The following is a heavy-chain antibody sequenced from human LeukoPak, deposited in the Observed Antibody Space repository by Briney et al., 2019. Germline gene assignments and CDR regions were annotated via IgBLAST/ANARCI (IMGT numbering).Heavy chain of an antibody. CDR3: ARQGDIVSTIDGRFDS. CDR2: IYYSGST. D-gene: IGHD5/OR15-5a*01. CDR1: GGSITTTNYC. V-gene: IGHV4-39*01. Sequence: PSETLSLTCSVSGGSITTTNYCWAWIRRPTEKALEWIGPIYYSGSTYYNPSLKSRVTLSVDTSKSRFSLNLTSVTAADTAFYFCARQGDIVSTIDGRFDSWGQGKLVTVSS. J-gene: IGHJ4*02.